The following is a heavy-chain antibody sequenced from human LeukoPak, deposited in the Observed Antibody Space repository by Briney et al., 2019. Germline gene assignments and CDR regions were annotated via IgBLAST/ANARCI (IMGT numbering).Heavy chain of an antibody. Sequence: SETLSLTCTVSGGSVSSGSYYWSWIRQPPGKGLEWIGYIYYSGSTNYNPSLKSRVTISVDTSKNQFSLKLSSVTTADTAVYYCARESGYYGPGSYFLWGQGTLVTVSS. J-gene: IGHJ4*02. CDR3: ARESGYYGPGSYFL. CDR1: GGSVSSGSYY. CDR2: IYYSGST. D-gene: IGHD3-10*01. V-gene: IGHV4-61*01.